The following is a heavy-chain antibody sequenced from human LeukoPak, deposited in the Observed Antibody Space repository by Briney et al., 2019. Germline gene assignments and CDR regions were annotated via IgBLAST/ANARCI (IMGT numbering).Heavy chain of an antibody. Sequence: SETLSLTCAVSGGSISSFYWSWIRQPPGKGLEWIGYIYYSGSTSYNPSFESRVTISVGASEKEFSLRLSSVTAADTAVYYCARLPRRGGYDTPLDYWGQGTLVTVSS. V-gene: IGHV4-59*08. CDR3: ARLPRRGGYDTPLDY. CDR1: GGSISSFY. D-gene: IGHD5-12*01. CDR2: IYYSGST. J-gene: IGHJ4*02.